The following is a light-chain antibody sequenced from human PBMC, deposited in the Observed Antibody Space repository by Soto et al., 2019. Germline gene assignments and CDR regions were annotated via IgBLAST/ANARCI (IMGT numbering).Light chain of an antibody. V-gene: IGKV1-33*01. CDR3: QQYDNLPLT. CDR1: QAIITY. CDR2: DAS. J-gene: IGKJ4*01. Sequence: DIQLTQSPSSLSASVGARVTITCQSCQAIITYLNWFQQRPGKAPKLLIYDASHLETGVPSRFSGSGSWTAFTLTISSLQPEDVGKYYCQQYDNLPLTFGGGTKVEV.